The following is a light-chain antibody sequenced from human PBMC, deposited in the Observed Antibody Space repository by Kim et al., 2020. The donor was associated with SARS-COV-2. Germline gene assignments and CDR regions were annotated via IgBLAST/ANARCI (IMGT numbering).Light chain of an antibody. CDR1: PSVSGNY. Sequence: PGERATLSCRASPSVSGNYLAWYQQKPGQAPRLLIYGSSARATGIPDRFSGRGSGTDFTPTITRLEAGDCGLYFCQQYGVARPVTFGPGARL. J-gene: IGKJ5*01. CDR3: QQYGVARPVT. CDR2: GSS. V-gene: IGKV3-20*01.